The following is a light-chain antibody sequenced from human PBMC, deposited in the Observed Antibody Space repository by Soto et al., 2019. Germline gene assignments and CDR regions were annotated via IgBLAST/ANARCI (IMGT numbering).Light chain of an antibody. CDR3: QQSYGTLIT. Sequence: DIQMTQSPSSLSASVGDRGTITCRASQSINTYLNWYQQRPGKAPNLLIYAASSLHSGVPSRFSGSGSGTDFTLTNSSLQPEDFATYYCQQSYGTLITFGQGTRLEIK. J-gene: IGKJ5*01. V-gene: IGKV1-39*01. CDR2: AAS. CDR1: QSINTY.